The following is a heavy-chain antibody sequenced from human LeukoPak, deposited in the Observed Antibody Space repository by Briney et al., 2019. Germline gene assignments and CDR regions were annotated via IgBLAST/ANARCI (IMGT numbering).Heavy chain of an antibody. CDR3: AKGRIAVAGTGDY. CDR2: IYSGGST. D-gene: IGHD6-19*01. V-gene: IGHV3-66*01. CDR1: GFTVSSNY. Sequence: GGSLRLSCAASGFTVSSNYMSWVRQAPGKGLEWVSVIYSGGSTYCADSVKGRFTISRDNSKNTLYLQMNSLRAEDTAVYYCAKGRIAVAGTGDYWGQGTLVTVSS. J-gene: IGHJ4*02.